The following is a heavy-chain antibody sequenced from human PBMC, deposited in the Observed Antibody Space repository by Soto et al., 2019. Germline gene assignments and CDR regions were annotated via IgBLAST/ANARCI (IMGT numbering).Heavy chain of an antibody. Sequence: GGSLRLSCAASGFTFSSYWMHWVRQAPGKGLVWVSRINSDGSSTSYADSVKGRFTISRDNAKNTLYLQMNSLRADDTAVYYCAREGCSSTSCYLYYYYYGMDVWGQGTTVTVSS. J-gene: IGHJ6*02. CDR2: INSDGSST. D-gene: IGHD2-2*01. CDR3: AREGCSSTSCYLYYYYYGMDV. CDR1: GFTFSSYW. V-gene: IGHV3-74*01.